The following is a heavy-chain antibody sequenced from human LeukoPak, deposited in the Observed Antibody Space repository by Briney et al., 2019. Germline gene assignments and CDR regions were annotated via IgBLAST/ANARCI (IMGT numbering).Heavy chain of an antibody. V-gene: IGHV1-2*02. Sequence: ASVKVSCKASGYTFTGYYMHWVRQAPGQGLEWMGWINPNSGGTNYAQKFQGRVTMTRDTSITTAYMELHSLRSDDTAVYYCARTSSGSYYSSYYYYYYMDVWGKGTTVTISS. J-gene: IGHJ6*03. CDR2: INPNSGGT. CDR3: ARTSSGSYYSSYYYYYYMDV. D-gene: IGHD3-10*01. CDR1: GYTFTGYY.